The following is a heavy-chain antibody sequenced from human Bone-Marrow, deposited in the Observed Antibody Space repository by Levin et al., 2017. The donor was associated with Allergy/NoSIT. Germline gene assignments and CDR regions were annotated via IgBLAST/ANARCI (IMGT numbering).Heavy chain of an antibody. D-gene: IGHD3-10*01. CDR1: GFSISTSH. J-gene: IGHJ6*02. CDR2: SSISRGT. CDR3: AKDAPFGEYGLDV. Sequence: SETLSLTCSVSGFSISTSHWNWIRLPAGKGLEWIGRSSISRGTKYNPSLQSRVIMSLDTSRNQLSLTLTSVTAADTAVYYCAKDAPFGEYGLDVWGQGTTVTVSS. V-gene: IGHV4-4*07.